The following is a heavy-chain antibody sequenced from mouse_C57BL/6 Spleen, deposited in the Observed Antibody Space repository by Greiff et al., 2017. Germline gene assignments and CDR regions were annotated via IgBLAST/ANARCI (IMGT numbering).Heavy chain of an antibody. D-gene: IGHD3-2*02. CDR1: GYTFTDYY. CDR2: INPNNGGT. CDR3: ARRLTYYAMDY. J-gene: IGHJ4*01. Sequence: EVQLQQSGPELVKPGASVKISCKASGYTFTDYYMNWVKQSHGKSLEWIGDINPNNGGTSYNQKFKGKATFTVDKSSSTAYMELRSLTSEDSAVYYCARRLTYYAMDYWGQGTSVTVSS. V-gene: IGHV1-26*01.